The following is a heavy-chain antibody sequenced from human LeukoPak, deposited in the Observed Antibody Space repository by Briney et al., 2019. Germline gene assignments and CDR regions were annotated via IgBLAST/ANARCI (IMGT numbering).Heavy chain of an antibody. CDR1: GFTFSSYS. CDR2: ITSGSTTM. Sequence: GGALRLSCAASGFTFSSYSMNWVRQAPGKGLEWVSYITSGSTTMYYADSVKGRFTISRDNAKNSLYLQMNSLKDEDTAVYYCARLAGLAFDYWGQGTLVTVSS. D-gene: IGHD2-21*01. CDR3: ARLAGLAFDY. V-gene: IGHV3-48*02. J-gene: IGHJ4*02.